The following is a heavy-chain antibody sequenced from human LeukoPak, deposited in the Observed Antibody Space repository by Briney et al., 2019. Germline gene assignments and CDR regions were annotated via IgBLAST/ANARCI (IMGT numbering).Heavy chain of an antibody. Sequence: ASVKVSCKASGYTFTNYAISWVRQAPGQGLEWVGWISAYNGNTNYAQKLQGRVTMTTDTSTSTAYMDLRSLRSDDTAVYYCARVRNSGFRYVDSWGQGTLVIVSS. CDR2: ISAYNGNT. CDR3: ARVRNSGFRYVDS. CDR1: GYTFTNYA. J-gene: IGHJ4*02. D-gene: IGHD5-12*01. V-gene: IGHV1-18*01.